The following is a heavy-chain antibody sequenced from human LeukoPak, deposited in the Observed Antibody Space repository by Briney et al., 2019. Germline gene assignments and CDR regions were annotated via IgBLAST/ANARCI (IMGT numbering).Heavy chain of an antibody. CDR1: GFTFSSYG. J-gene: IGHJ4*02. CDR2: IRYDGSNK. CDR3: ARDTLIFEYSSSTVDY. D-gene: IGHD6-6*01. V-gene: IGHV3-30*02. Sequence: GGSLRLSCAASGFTFSSYGMHWVRQAPGKGLEWVAFIRYDGSNKYYADSVKGRFTISRDNSKNTLYLQMNSLRAEDTAVYYCARDTLIFEYSSSTVDYWGQGTLVTVSS.